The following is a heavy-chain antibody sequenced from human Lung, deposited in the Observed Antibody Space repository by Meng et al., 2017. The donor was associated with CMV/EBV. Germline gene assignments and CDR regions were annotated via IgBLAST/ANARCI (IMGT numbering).Heavy chain of an antibody. D-gene: IGHD4-11*01. J-gene: IGHJ4*02. Sequence: NVSCKASGYTFTSYGISWVRQAPGQGLGWMGWSSGINGGTIYAEKVQGRVTMTTDTSTTTAYMELRRMTSDDTAMYYCVRDRYSNIDYWGQGTLVTVSS. CDR2: SSGINGGT. V-gene: IGHV1-18*01. CDR1: GYTFTSYG. CDR3: VRDRYSNIDY.